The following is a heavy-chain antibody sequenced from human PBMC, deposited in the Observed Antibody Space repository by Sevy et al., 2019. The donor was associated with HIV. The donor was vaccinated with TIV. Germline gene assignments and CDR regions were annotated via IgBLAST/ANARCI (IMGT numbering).Heavy chain of an antibody. CDR1: GFTFSSYA. V-gene: IGHV3-23*01. J-gene: IGHJ4*02. CDR3: AKEDHDFWSGYYRRGPRGNFDY. D-gene: IGHD3-3*01. Sequence: GGSLRLSCTASGFTFSSYAMSWVRQAPGKGLEWVSAISGSGGSTYYADSVKGRFTISRGNSKNTLYLKMNSLRVEDTAVYYCAKEDHDFWSGYYRRGPRGNFDYWGQGTLVTVSS. CDR2: ISGSGGST.